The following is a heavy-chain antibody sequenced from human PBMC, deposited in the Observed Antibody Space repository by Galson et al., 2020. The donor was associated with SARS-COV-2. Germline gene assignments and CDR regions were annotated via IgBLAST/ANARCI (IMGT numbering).Heavy chain of an antibody. V-gene: IGHV4-31*03. J-gene: IGHJ4*02. CDR3: ARIVVGVDGAGINYFDY. D-gene: IGHD1-26*01. CDR1: GGSISSGGYY. Sequence: ETSETLSLTCTVSGGSISSGGYYWSWIRQHPGKGLEWIGYIFYSGSAYYNPSLKSRVTISVDTSKNLFSLKLSSVTAADTAVYYCARIVVGVDGAGINYFDYWGQGTLVTVSS. CDR2: IFYSGSA.